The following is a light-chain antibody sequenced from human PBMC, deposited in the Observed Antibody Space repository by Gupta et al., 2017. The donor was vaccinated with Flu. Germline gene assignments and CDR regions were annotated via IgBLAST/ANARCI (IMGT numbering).Light chain of an antibody. V-gene: IGKV3-15*01. CDR3: QQYNSWPPYT. Sequence: EIVMTQSPAPLSVSPGERATLSCRTSQRVSSNLAWYQQKPGQAPRLLIYGASTRATGIPARFSGSGSGTEFILTLSSLQSEDFAVYYCQQYNSWPPYTFGQGTKLEMK. J-gene: IGKJ2*01. CDR1: QRVSSN. CDR2: GAS.